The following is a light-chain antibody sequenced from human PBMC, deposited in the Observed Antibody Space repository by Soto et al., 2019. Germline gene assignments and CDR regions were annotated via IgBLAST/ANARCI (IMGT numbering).Light chain of an antibody. J-gene: IGKJ4*01. Sequence: EIVLTQSPGTLSLSPGERATLSCRASQSVSCSYLAWYQQKPGQAPRLLIYDASSRATGIPDRFSGSGSGTDFTLTISRLEPEDFAVYYCQQYGSSPLTFGGGTKVEIK. CDR3: QQYGSSPLT. V-gene: IGKV3-20*01. CDR2: DAS. CDR1: QSVSCSY.